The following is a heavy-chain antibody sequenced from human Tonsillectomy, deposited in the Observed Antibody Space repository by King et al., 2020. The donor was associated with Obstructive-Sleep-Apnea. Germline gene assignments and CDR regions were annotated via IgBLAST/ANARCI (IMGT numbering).Heavy chain of an antibody. Sequence: VQLVESGGGLVQPGGSLRLSCAASGFTFSSYWMSWVRQAPGKGLEWVANIKQAGSQKYYVDSVKGRFTISRDNAKNSLHLQMNDLRAEDTAGYYCARDGAAISSWWWGQGTLVTVSS. CDR2: IKQAGSQK. CDR3: ARDGAAISSWW. J-gene: IGHJ4*02. CDR1: GFTFSSYW. D-gene: IGHD2-15*01. V-gene: IGHV3-7*03.